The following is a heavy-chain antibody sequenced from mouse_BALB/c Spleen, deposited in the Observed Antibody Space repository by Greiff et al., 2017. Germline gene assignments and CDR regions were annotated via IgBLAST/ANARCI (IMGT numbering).Heavy chain of an antibody. V-gene: IGHV1-7*01. CDR2: INPSTGYT. Sequence: VQLQESGAELAKPGASVTMSCKASGYTFTSYWMHWVKQRPGQGLEWIGYINPSTGYTEYNQKFKDKATLTADKSSSTAYMQLSSLTSEDSAVYYCARDALTGTDGFYAMDYWGQGTSVTVSS. CDR1: GYTFTSYW. D-gene: IGHD4-1*01. CDR3: ARDALTGTDGFYAMDY. J-gene: IGHJ4*01.